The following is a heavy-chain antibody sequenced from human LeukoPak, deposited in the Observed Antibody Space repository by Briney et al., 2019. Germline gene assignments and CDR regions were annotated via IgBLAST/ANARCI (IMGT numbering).Heavy chain of an antibody. D-gene: IGHD3-22*01. V-gene: IGHV3-30*02. J-gene: IGHJ4*02. CDR3: AKDYYDSSGYYYLDY. Sequence: GGSLRLSCAACGFTFSSYGMHWVRRAPGKGLECVAFILYWGSNKYYADSVKGRFHISRDNYKNTLYLQMNSLRAEDTAVYYCAKDYYDSSGYYYLDYWGQGPLVTVSS. CDR1: GFTFSSYG. CDR2: ILYWGSNK.